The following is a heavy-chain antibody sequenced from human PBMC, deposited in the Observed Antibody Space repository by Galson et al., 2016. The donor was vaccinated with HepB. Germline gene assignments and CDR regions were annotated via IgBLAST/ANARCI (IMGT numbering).Heavy chain of an antibody. Sequence: SLRLSCAASGFSFSEYYMTWIRQAPGKGLEWVGRIKSKTDGGTPDYIAPVKGRFTISRDDSKNTLYLQMNSLTTEDTAVYYCSTVSTTVLVSGFDCWGQGTLVTVSS. CDR3: STVSTTVLVSGFDC. V-gene: IGHV3-15*01. CDR1: GFSFSEYY. J-gene: IGHJ4*02. CDR2: IKSKTDGGTP. D-gene: IGHD4-17*01.